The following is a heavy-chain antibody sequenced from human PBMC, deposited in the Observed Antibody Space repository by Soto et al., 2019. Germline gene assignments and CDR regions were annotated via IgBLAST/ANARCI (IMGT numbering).Heavy chain of an antibody. CDR3: AREGGSRLHRFYAMDF. V-gene: IGHV4-31*03. Sequence: QVQLQESGPGLVKPSQTLSLTCTVSGGSISSGGYYWNWIRQHPGKCLEWIGYIYYSGSTYYNPSLKSRVTISVDTSMNQLALTLSSVNAADTAVYYCAREGGSRLHRFYAMDFWGQGTTVTVSS. CDR2: IYYSGST. CDR1: GGSISSGGYY. J-gene: IGHJ6*02. D-gene: IGHD6-13*01.